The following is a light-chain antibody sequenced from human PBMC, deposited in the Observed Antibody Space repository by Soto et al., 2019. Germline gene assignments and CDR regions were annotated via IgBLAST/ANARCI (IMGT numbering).Light chain of an antibody. CDR2: DAS. CDR3: QQRSNWPPTT. J-gene: IGKJ1*01. Sequence: EIVLTQSPATLSLSPGERATLSCRASQSVGSFLAWYQQKPGQAPRLLISDASNRVTGIPARFSGSGSGTDFPLTISSLEPENFAVYYSQQRSNWPPTTFGQGTKVEIK. CDR1: QSVGSF. V-gene: IGKV3-11*01.